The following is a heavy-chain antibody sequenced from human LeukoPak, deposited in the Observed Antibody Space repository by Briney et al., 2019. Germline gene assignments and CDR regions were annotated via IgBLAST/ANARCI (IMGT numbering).Heavy chain of an antibody. CDR3: ATEGFYF. CDR2: ISRSGDIT. Sequence: GSLRLSCAASGAAFSKYGMKWVRQAAGAGLEYISGISRSGDITHYADSVKGRFTISRDNVKNTLYLQMNSLRAEDTALYYCATEGFYFWGPGTQFTVSS. V-gene: IGHV3-23*01. J-gene: IGHJ4*02. CDR1: GAAFSKYG.